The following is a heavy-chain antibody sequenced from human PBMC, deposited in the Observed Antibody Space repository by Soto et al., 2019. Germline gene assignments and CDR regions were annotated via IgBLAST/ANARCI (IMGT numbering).Heavy chain of an antibody. CDR2: ISYDGSNK. CDR3: ARPLWRNDYNWGYFDL. CDR1: GFTFSSYA. D-gene: IGHD4-4*01. V-gene: IGHV3-30-3*01. J-gene: IGHJ2*01. Sequence: QVQLVESGGGVVQPGRSLRLSCAASGFTFSSYAMHWVRQDAGEGLEWVAVISYDGSNKYYADSVKGRFTISRDNSKNTLYLQMNSLRAEDTAVYYCARPLWRNDYNWGYFDLWGRGTLVTVSS.